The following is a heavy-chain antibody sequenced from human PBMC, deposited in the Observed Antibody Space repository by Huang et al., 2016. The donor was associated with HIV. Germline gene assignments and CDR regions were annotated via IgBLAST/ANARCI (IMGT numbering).Heavy chain of an antibody. CDR1: GGSITGFY. J-gene: IGHJ3*01. V-gene: IGHV4-4*07. Sequence: QVQLQESGPGLVKPSETVSVSCTILGGSITGFYWSWIRQPAGKGLEWSGRVYTSGSTDYNPSLKGRVKMSMDTSRNQFSLNVTSVTAADTVMYYCATDYGDAFDVWGQGTMVTVSS. CDR2: VYTSGST. CDR3: ATDYGDAFDV. D-gene: IGHD3-10*01.